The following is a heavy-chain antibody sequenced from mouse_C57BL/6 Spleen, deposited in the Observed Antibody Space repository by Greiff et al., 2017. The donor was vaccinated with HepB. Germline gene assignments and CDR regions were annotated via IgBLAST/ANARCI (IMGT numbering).Heavy chain of an antibody. CDR1: GYTFTSYW. J-gene: IGHJ3*01. CDR3: ARDPFYSNSFAY. V-gene: IGHV1-64*01. Sequence: QVQLKQPGAELVKPGASVKLSCKASGYTFTSYWMHWVKQRPGQGLEWIGMIHPNSGSTNYNEKFKSKATLTVDKSSSTAYMQLSSLTSEDSAVYYCARDPFYSNSFAYWGQGTLVTVSA. D-gene: IGHD2-5*01. CDR2: IHPNSGST.